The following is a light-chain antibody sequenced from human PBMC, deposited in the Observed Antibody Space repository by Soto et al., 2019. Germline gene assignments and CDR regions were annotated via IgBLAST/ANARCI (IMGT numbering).Light chain of an antibody. Sequence: DIQMTQSPSSLSASVGDRVTITCRASQSISSYLNWYQQKPGKAPKLLIYAASNLETGVPSRFSGSGSGTDFTFTISSLQPEDIATYYCQQRHNLPHTFGPGTKVDIK. V-gene: IGKV1-33*01. CDR1: QSISSY. J-gene: IGKJ3*01. CDR3: QQRHNLPHT. CDR2: AAS.